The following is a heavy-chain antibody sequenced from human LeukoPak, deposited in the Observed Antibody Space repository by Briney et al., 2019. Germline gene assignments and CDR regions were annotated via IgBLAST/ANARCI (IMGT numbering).Heavy chain of an antibody. J-gene: IGHJ4*02. CDR1: GFTFSSYT. V-gene: IGHV3-23*01. D-gene: IGHD7-27*01. CDR3: AKDGGLWVSAHWGDS. Sequence: GGSLRLSCAASGFTFSSYTMSWVRQAPGKGLEWVSTITTSDGNTYYADSVKGRFTVSRDNSKNTLYLQMNSLGAEDTAVYYCAKDGGLWVSAHWGDSWGRGTLVTVSS. CDR2: ITTSDGNT.